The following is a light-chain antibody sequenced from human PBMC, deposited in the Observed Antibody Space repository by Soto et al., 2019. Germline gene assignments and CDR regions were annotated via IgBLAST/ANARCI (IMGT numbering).Light chain of an antibody. CDR1: SSDVGDYKH. V-gene: IGLV2-11*01. J-gene: IGLJ3*02. CDR3: CSNAGSLTWL. CDR2: DVT. Sequence: QSVLTQPRSVSGSPGQSVTISCTGISSDVGDYKHVSWYQQHPGKAPKLMIYDVTMRPSGVPDRFSGSKSGNTASLTISGLQAEDEAEYYCCSNAGSLTWLFGGGTKVTVL.